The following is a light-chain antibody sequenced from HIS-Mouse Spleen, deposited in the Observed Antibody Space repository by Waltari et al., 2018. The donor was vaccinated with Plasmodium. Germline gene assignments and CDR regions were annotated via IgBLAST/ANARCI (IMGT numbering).Light chain of an antibody. CDR2: GAS. V-gene: IGKV3-15*01. Sequence: EIVMTQSPATLSVSPGERATISCRASQSVSSNLAWDQQKPGQAPGSLTYGASTRATGIPARFSGSGSGTEFTLTISSLQSEDFAVYYCQQYNNWSFTFGPGTKVDIK. J-gene: IGKJ3*01. CDR1: QSVSSN. CDR3: QQYNNWSFT.